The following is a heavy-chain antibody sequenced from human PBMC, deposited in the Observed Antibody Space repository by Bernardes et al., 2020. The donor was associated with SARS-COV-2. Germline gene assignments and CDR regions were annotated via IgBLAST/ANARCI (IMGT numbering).Heavy chain of an antibody. CDR3: ARDRVVLAAIREIDY. V-gene: IGHV1-18*04. D-gene: IGHD2-2*01. CDR1: GYTFTSYG. CDR2: ISAYTGNT. Sequence: ASLKVSCKASGYTFTSYGISWVRQAPGQGLEWMGWISAYTGNTHYAQKFQGRVTMTTDTSTSTAYMELRSLRSDDTAVYYCARDRVVLAAIREIDYWGQGTLVTVSS. J-gene: IGHJ4*02.